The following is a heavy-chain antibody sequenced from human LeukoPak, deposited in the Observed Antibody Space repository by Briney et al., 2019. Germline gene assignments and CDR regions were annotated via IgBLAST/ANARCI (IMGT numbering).Heavy chain of an antibody. CDR1: GYTFTIYY. Sequence: GASVNVSCKASGYTFTIYYMHWVRQAPGQGLEWMGIINPSGGSTSYAQKFQGRVTMTRDTSTSTVYMELSSLRSEDTAVYYCARARERLLSAFDIWGQGTMVTVSS. V-gene: IGHV1-46*01. CDR3: ARARERLLSAFDI. J-gene: IGHJ3*02. CDR2: INPSGGST. D-gene: IGHD6-25*01.